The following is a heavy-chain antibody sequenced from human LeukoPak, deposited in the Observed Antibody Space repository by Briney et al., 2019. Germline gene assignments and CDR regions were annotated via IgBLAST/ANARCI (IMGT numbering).Heavy chain of an antibody. CDR2: IGTAGDT. CDR1: GFTFSSYD. CDR3: ARESGGSYGYSGAFDI. J-gene: IGHJ3*02. D-gene: IGHD5-18*01. V-gene: IGHV3-13*01. Sequence: GGSLRLSCAASGFTFSSYDMHWVRQATGKGLEWVSAIGTAGDTYYPGSVKGRFTISRENAENSLYLQMNSLRAEDTAVYYCARESGGSYGYSGAFDIWGQGTMVTVSS.